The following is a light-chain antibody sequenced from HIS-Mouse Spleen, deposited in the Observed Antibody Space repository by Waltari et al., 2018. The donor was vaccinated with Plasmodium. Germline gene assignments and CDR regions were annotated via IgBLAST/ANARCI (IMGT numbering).Light chain of an antibody. CDR2: RKN. J-gene: IGLJ3*02. Sequence: SSELTQDPAVSVALGQTVRLTCYGDSLRSSYASWYQPKPGQATVLVNYRKNNRPSRIPDRFSGSSSGNTASLTITGAQAEDEADYYCNSRDSSGNHWVFGGGTKLTVL. V-gene: IGLV3-19*01. CDR3: NSRDSSGNHWV. CDR1: SLRSSY.